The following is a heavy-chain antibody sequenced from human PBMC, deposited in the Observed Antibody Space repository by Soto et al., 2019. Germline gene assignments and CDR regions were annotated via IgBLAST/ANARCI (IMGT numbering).Heavy chain of an antibody. CDR2: IYYSGST. CDR3: ARHGTYSSGPLDY. CDR1: GGSISSSSYY. V-gene: IGHV4-39*01. D-gene: IGHD6-19*01. Sequence: SETLSLTCTVSGGSISSSSYYWGWIRQPPGKGLEWIGSIYYSGSTYYNPSLKSRVTISVDTSKNQFSLKLSSVTAADTAVYYCARHGTYSSGPLDYWGQGTLVTVSS. J-gene: IGHJ4*02.